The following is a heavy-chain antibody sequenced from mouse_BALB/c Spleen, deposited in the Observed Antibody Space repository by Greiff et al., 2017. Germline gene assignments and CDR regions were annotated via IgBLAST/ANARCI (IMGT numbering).Heavy chain of an antibody. D-gene: IGHD2-12*01. CDR3: ARVTTEIYAMDY. J-gene: IGHJ4*01. CDR2: ISSGSSTI. Sequence: EVQLVESGGGLVQPGGSRKLSCAASGFTFSSFGMHWVRQAPEKGLEWVAYISSGSSTIYYADTVKGRFTISRDNPKNTLFLQMTSLRSEDTAMYYCARVTTEIYAMDYWGQGTSVTVSS. V-gene: IGHV5-17*02. CDR1: GFTFSSFG.